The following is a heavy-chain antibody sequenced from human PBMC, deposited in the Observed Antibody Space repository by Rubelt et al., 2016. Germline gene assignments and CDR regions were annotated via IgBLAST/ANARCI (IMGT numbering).Heavy chain of an antibody. D-gene: IGHD3-3*01. J-gene: IGHJ4*02. CDR3: ATIGLEWLLEDY. V-gene: IGHV1-24*01. CDR2: FDPEDGET. Sequence: QVQLVQSGAEVKKPGASVKVSCKVSGYTLTELSMHWVRQAPGKGLEWMGGFDPEDGETIYEQKFQGRVTMTEDTATDTAYMDLSSLRSEDTAVYYCATIGLEWLLEDYWGQGTLVTVSS. CDR1: GYTLTELS.